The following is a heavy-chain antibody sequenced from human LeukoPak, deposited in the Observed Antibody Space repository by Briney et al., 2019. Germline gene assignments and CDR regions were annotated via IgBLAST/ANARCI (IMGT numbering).Heavy chain of an antibody. Sequence: GRSLRLSCAASGFTFVNYAMHWVRQAPGKGLEWVSGISWNSGNIGYADFVKGRSIISRDNAKNSLYLQMNSLRAEDKALYYCAKVMAAAGTKGFDDAFDIWGKGTMVTVSS. J-gene: IGHJ3*02. CDR1: GFTFVNYA. V-gene: IGHV3-9*01. CDR2: ISWNSGNI. CDR3: AKVMAAAGTKGFDDAFDI. D-gene: IGHD6-13*01.